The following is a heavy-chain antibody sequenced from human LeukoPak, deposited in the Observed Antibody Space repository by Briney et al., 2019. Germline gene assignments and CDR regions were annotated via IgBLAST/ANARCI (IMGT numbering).Heavy chain of an antibody. CDR2: ISSSSSYI. Sequence: GGSLRLSCAASGFTFSSYSMNWVRQAPGKGPEWVSSISSSSSYIYYADSVKGRFTISRDNAKNSLYLQMNSLRAEDTAVYYCARDTDSSGYYHAFDIWGQGTMVTVSS. V-gene: IGHV3-21*01. J-gene: IGHJ3*02. D-gene: IGHD3-22*01. CDR3: ARDTDSSGYYHAFDI. CDR1: GFTFSSYS.